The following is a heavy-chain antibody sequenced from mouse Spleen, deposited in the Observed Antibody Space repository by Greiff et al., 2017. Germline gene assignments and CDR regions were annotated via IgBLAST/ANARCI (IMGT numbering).Heavy chain of an antibody. CDR1: GYTFPSYW. J-gene: IGHJ2*01. D-gene: IGHD1-1*02. CDR3: ARNGWNQGYFDY. CDR2: ISPSDSET. Sequence: VQLQQPGAELVRPGSSVKLSCKASGYTFPSYWMAWVKQRPGQGLEWIGNISPSDSETHYNQKFKDKATLTVDKSSSTAYMQLSSLTSEDSAVYYCARNGWNQGYFDYWGQGTTLTVSS. V-gene: IGHV1-61*01.